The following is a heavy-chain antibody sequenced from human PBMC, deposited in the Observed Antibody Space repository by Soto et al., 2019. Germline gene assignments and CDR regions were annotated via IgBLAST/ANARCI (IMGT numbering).Heavy chain of an antibody. Sequence: GGSLRLSCAASGFTFSSYAMSWVRQAPGKGLEWVSAISGSGGSTYYADSVKGRFTISRDNSKNTLYLQMNSLRAEDTAVYYCAGTYGSGSYYNPPHYWGQGTLVTVSS. V-gene: IGHV3-23*01. CDR3: AGTYGSGSYYNPPHY. CDR2: ISGSGGST. J-gene: IGHJ4*02. D-gene: IGHD3-10*01. CDR1: GFTFSSYA.